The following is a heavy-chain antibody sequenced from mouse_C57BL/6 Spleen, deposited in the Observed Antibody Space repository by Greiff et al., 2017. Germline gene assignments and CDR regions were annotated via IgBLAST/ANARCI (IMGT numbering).Heavy chain of an antibody. CDR1: GFTFSSYA. CDR2: ISDGGSYT. V-gene: IGHV5-4*01. Sequence: EVKLMESGGGLVKPGGSLKLSCAASGFTFSSYAMSWVRQTPEKRLEWVATISDGGSYTYYPDNVKGRFTISRDNAKNNLYLQMSHLKSEDTAMYYCARDPLYYGNPYWYFDVWGTGTTVTVSS. CDR3: ARDPLYYGNPYWYFDV. J-gene: IGHJ1*03. D-gene: IGHD2-1*01.